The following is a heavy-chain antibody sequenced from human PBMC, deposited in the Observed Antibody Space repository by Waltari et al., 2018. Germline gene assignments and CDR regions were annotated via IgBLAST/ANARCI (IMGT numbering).Heavy chain of an antibody. J-gene: IGHJ4*02. CDR3: ARGARIAAAADFDY. D-gene: IGHD6-13*01. Sequence: EVQLVESGGGLVQPGGSLRLPCAASGFTFSSYSMNWVRQAPGKGLEWVSYISSSSTIYYADSVKGRFTISRDNAKNSLYLQMNSLRAEDTAVYYCARGARIAAAADFDYWGQGTLVTVSS. V-gene: IGHV3-48*04. CDR1: GFTFSSYS. CDR2: ISSSSTI.